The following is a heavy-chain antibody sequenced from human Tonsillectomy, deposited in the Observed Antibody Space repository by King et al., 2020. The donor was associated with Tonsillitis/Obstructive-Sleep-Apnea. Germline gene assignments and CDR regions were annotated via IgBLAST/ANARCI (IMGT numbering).Heavy chain of an antibody. D-gene: IGHD6-6*01. CDR2: IRNKANNYAT. CDR1: GFTFSCSA. J-gene: IGHJ5*02. CDR3: TRRSSSSISNWFDP. Sequence: VQLVESGGGLVQPGGSLKLPCAASGFTFSCSAMHWVRPASGKGLEWVGRIRNKANNYATAFATSVKGRFTIPRDDSKNTAYLQMNSLKTEDTAVYYCTRRSSSSISNWFDPWGQGTLVTVSS. V-gene: IGHV3-73*01.